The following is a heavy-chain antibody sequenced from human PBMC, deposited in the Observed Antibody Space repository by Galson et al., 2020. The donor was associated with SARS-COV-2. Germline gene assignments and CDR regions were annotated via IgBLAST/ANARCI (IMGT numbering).Heavy chain of an antibody. CDR1: VGSISSSSYY. CDR3: ARLGLGYSSGWYEIYYYGMDV. Sequence: SETLSPTCTVSVGSISSSSYYWGWIRQPPGKGLDGIGSNYYSGSTYYNPSLKSRFTISVDTSKNQFSLKLSSVTAADTAVYYCARLGLGYSSGWYEIYYYGMDVWGQGTTVTVSS. V-gene: IGHV4-39*07. CDR2: NYYSGST. D-gene: IGHD6-19*01. J-gene: IGHJ6*02.